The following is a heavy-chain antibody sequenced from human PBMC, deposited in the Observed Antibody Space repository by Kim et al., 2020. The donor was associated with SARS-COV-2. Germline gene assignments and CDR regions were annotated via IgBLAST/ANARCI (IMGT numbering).Heavy chain of an antibody. V-gene: IGHV5-51*01. J-gene: IGHJ4*02. CDR3: SRHGRLRLGELSCIDY. D-gene: IGHD3-16*02. CDR1: GYSFTSYW. Sequence: GESLKISCKGSGYSFTSYWIGWVRQMPGKGLEWMGIIYPGDSDTRYSPSFQGQVTISADKSISTAYLQWSSLKASDTAMYYCSRHGRLRLGELSCIDYWGQGTLVTVSS. CDR2: IYPGDSDT.